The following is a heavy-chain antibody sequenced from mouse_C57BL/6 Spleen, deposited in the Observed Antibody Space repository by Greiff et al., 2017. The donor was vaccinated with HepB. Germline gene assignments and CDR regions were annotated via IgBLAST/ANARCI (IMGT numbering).Heavy chain of an antibody. D-gene: IGHD2-1*01. J-gene: IGHJ4*01. CDR3: TRCNYYAMDY. Sequence: QVQLQQSGAELVRPGASVTLSCKASGYTFTDYEMHWVKQTPVHGLEWIGAIDPETGGTAYNQKFKGKAILTADKSSSTAYMELRSLTSEDSAGYYCTRCNYYAMDYWGQGTSVTVSS. CDR2: IDPETGGT. V-gene: IGHV1-15*01. CDR1: GYTFTDYE.